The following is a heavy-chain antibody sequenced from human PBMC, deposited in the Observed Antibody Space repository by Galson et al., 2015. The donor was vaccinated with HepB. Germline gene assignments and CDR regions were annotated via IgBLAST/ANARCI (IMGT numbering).Heavy chain of an antibody. CDR2: ISTYNGNT. D-gene: IGHD3-9*01. J-gene: IGHJ6*02. CDR3: ARDRGPILTGYYRPYYYYGMGV. Sequence: SVKVSCKASGYTFTSYGISWVRQAPGQGLEWMGWISTYNGNTNYAQKLQGRVTMTTDTSTTTAYMELNSLRAEDTAVYYCARDRGPILTGYYRPYYYYGMGVWGQGTTVTVAS. V-gene: IGHV1-18*01. CDR1: GYTFTSYG.